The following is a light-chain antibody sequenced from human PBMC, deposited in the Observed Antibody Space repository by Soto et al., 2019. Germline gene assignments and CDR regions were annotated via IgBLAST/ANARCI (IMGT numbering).Light chain of an antibody. Sequence: EIVMTQSPVTLSVSPGEGATLSCRASQSVSSNLAWYQQKPGQAPRLLIYGASTRPTGVPGRFSGSGSGTEFNLTISSLQAEDFAVYYCQQYNNWPMYTFGQGTKLEIK. CDR1: QSVSSN. CDR3: QQYNNWPMYT. V-gene: IGKV3-15*01. CDR2: GAS. J-gene: IGKJ2*01.